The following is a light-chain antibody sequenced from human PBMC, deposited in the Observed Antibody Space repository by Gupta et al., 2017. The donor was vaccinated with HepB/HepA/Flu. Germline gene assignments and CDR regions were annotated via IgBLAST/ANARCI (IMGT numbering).Light chain of an antibody. Sequence: EIVLTQSPGTLSLSPGERATLSCRASQSVSSSYLAWYQQKPGQAPRLLIYGASNRATGIPDRFSGSGSGTDFTLTISRLEPEDFAVYYCQQYGSVLTFGGGTKVEIK. CDR3: QQYGSVLT. CDR1: QSVSSSY. CDR2: GAS. J-gene: IGKJ4*01. V-gene: IGKV3-20*01.